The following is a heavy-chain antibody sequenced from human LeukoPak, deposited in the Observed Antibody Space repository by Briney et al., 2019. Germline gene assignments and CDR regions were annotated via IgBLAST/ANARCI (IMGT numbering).Heavy chain of an antibody. V-gene: IGHV3-30-3*01. CDR2: ISYDGSNK. Sequence: LSCASSGFTLSNDGMHWIRQAPGKGLEWVAVISYDGSNKYYGPSLQGQVTISRDNSKNTSYLQLNSLRAEDTAVYYCARTLAFSGGGGFFDFWGHGTLVTVSS. CDR3: ARTLAFSGGGGFFDF. D-gene: IGHD2-15*01. J-gene: IGHJ4*01. CDR1: GFTLSNDG.